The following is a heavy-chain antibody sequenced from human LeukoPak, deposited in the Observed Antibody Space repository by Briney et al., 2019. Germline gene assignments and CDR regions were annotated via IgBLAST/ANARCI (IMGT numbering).Heavy chain of an antibody. V-gene: IGHV4-39*07. D-gene: IGHD2-21*02. CDR2: IYYSGST. CDR3: ARVVGSAYCGGDCYPDY. J-gene: IGHJ4*02. Sequence: PSETLSLTCTVSGGFIRSSSYYWGWIRQPPGKGLEWIGTIYYSGSTSYNPSLRSRVTISVDTSKNQFSLRLSSVIAADTAVYYCARVVGSAYCGGDCYPDYWGQGTLVTVSS. CDR1: GGFIRSSSYY.